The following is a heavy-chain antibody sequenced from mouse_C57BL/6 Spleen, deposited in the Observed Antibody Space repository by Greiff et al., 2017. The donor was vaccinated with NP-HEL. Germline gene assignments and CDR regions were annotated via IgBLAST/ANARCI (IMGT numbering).Heavy chain of an antibody. D-gene: IGHD2-2*01. CDR2: IDPSDSYT. CDR3: GRGGVTTGNFDY. V-gene: IGHV1-69*01. CDR1: GYTFTSYW. Sequence: QVQLQQPGAELVMPGASVKLSCKASGYTFTSYWMHWVKQRPGQGLEWIGEIDPSDSYTNYNQKFKGKSTLTVDKSSSTAYMQLSSLTSEDSAVYYCGRGGVTTGNFDYWGKGPTLTVSS. J-gene: IGHJ2*01.